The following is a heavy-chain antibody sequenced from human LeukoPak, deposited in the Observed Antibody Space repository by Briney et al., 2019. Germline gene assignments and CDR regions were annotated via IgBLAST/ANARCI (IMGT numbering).Heavy chain of an antibody. CDR1: GFTFSSYA. V-gene: IGHV3-30-3*01. Sequence: PGGSLRLSCAASGFTFSSYAMHWVRQAPGKGLEWVAVISYDGSNKYYADSVKGRFTISRDNSKNTLYLQMNSLRAEDTAVYYCAREDAGATDGAFDIWGQGTMVTVSS. J-gene: IGHJ3*02. CDR3: AREDAGATDGAFDI. D-gene: IGHD1-26*01. CDR2: ISYDGSNK.